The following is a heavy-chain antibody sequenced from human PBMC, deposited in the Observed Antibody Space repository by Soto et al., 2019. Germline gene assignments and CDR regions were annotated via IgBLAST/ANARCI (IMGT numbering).Heavy chain of an antibody. CDR3: ARGQGAAAGHSNFDY. Sequence: QLQLQESGSGLVKPSQTLSLTCAVSGGSISGTTYSWSWIRQPPGKGLEWIGYIYDSGNTYYNPSLKSQCAISVDMSKNQFSLKLSSVTAAYTAVYYCARGQGAAAGHSNFDYWGQGALVTVTS. J-gene: IGHJ4*02. CDR1: GGSISGTTYS. V-gene: IGHV4-30-2*01. CDR2: IYDSGNT. D-gene: IGHD6-13*01.